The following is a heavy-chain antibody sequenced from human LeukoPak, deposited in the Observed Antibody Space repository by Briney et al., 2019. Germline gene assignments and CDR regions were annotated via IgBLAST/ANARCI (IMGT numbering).Heavy chain of an antibody. CDR3: AREDAGGTYSFDY. Sequence: GGSLRLSCAVSGFTVSSNFMSWVRQAPGKGPEWVSVIYTNGIKYYADSVRGRFTISRDNSKNTLYLQMDSLTAEDTAVYYCAREDAGGTYSFDYWGQGTLVTVS. V-gene: IGHV3-66*01. J-gene: IGHJ4*02. CDR1: GFTVSSNF. D-gene: IGHD1-26*01. CDR2: IYTNGIK.